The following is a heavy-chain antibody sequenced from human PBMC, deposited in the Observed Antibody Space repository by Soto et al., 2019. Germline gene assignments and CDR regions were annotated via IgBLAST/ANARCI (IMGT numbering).Heavy chain of an antibody. CDR2: ISYDGSNK. V-gene: IGHV3-30-3*01. CDR1: GFTFSSYA. Sequence: GGSPRLSCAASGFTFSSYAMHWVRQAPGKGLEWVAVISYDGSNKYYADSVKGRFTISRDNSKNTLYLQMNSLRAEDTAVYYCARGSIVYSYYGMDVWGQGTTVTVSS. CDR3: ARGSIVYSYYGMDV. D-gene: IGHD2-15*01. J-gene: IGHJ6*02.